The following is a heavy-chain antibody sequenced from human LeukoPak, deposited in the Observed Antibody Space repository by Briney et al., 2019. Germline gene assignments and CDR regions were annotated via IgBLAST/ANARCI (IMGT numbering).Heavy chain of an antibody. V-gene: IGHV1-46*01. CDR2: INPSGGST. CDR1: GYTFTSYY. J-gene: IGHJ6*02. D-gene: IGHD3-16*02. CDR3: ARDFRHIMITFGGVIAPYGMDV. Sequence: ASVKVSCKASGYTFTSYYMHWVRQAPGQGLEWMGIINPSGGSTSYAQKFQGRVTMTRDTSISTAYMELSRLRSDDTAVYYCARDFRHIMITFGGVIAPYGMDVWGQGTTVTVSS.